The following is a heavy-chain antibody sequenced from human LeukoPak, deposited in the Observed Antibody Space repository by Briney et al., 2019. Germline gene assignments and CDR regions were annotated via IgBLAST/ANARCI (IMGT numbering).Heavy chain of an antibody. V-gene: IGHV4-59*12. CDR2: IYYSGST. CDR3: ARDGSVYDSSGYVDY. J-gene: IGHJ4*02. Sequence: SETLSLTCTVSGGSISSYYWSWIRQPPGKGLEWIGYIYYSGSTYYNPSLKSRVTISVDTSKNHFSLKLTSVTAADTAVYYCARDGSVYDSSGYVDYWGQGTLVTVSS. D-gene: IGHD3-22*01. CDR1: GGSISSYY.